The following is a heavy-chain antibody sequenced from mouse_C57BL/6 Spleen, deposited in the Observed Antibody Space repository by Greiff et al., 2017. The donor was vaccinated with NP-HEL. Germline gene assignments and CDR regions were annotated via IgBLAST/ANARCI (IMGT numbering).Heavy chain of an antibody. CDR2: IDPSDSET. Sequence: QVQLQQPGAELVRPGSSVKLSCKASGYTFTSYWMHWVKQRPIQGLEWIGNIDPSDSETHYNQKFKDKATLTVDKSSSTAYMQLSSLTSEDSAVYYCARSDYGSSPSWGYFDVWGTGTTVTVSS. D-gene: IGHD1-1*01. CDR1: GYTFTSYW. V-gene: IGHV1-52*01. CDR3: ARSDYGSSPSWGYFDV. J-gene: IGHJ1*03.